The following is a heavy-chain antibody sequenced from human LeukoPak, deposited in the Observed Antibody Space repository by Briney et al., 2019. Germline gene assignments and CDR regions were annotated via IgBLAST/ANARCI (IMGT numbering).Heavy chain of an antibody. J-gene: IGHJ6*03. CDR1: GYSISSGYY. CDR2: IYHSGST. Sequence: PSETLSLTCTVSGYSISSGYYWGWIRQPPGKGLEWIGSIYHSGSTYYNPSLKSRVTISVDTSKNQFSLKLTSVTAADTAVYYCARGYSSGWRSSYYMDVWGKGTTVTVSS. D-gene: IGHD6-19*01. CDR3: ARGYSSGWRSSYYMDV. V-gene: IGHV4-38-2*02.